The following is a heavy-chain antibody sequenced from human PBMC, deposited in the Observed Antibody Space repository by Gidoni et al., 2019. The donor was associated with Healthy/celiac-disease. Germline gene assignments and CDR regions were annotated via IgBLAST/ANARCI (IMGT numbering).Heavy chain of an antibody. CDR3: AKAGVVVTYFDY. CDR1: GFTFNSYA. J-gene: IGHJ4*02. D-gene: IGHD3-22*01. Sequence: EVQLLESGGGLVQPGGSLRLSCAASGFTFNSYAMSWVRQAPGKGLEWVSAISGSGGSTYYADSVKGRFTISRDNSKNTLYLQMNSLRAEDTAVYYCAKAGVVVTYFDYWGQGTLVTVSS. V-gene: IGHV3-23*01. CDR2: ISGSGGST.